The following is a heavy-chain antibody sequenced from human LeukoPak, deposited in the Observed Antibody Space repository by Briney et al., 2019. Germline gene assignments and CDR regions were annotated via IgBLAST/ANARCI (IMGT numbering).Heavy chain of an antibody. CDR1: GGTFSTYA. CDR2: IIPALDIA. V-gene: IGHV1-69*04. J-gene: IGHJ4*02. Sequence: ASVKVSCKASGGTFSTYAISWVRQAPGQGLEWMGRIIPALDIANYAQEFQGRVTITADESTTTAFMELSSLRSEDTAVYYCARLVSSSWYDYWGQGTLVTVSS. CDR3: ARLVSSSWYDY. D-gene: IGHD6-13*01.